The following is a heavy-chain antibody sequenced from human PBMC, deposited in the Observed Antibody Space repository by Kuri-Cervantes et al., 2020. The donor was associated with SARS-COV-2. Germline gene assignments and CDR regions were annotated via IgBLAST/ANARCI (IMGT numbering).Heavy chain of an antibody. Sequence: SLKISCAASGFTFDDYATHWVRQAPGKGLEWVSGISWNSGSIGYADSVKGRFTISRDNAKNSLYLQMNSLRAEDTAVYYCAREAYVGAHFDYWGQGTLVTVSS. D-gene: IGHD1-26*01. J-gene: IGHJ4*02. CDR3: AREAYVGAHFDY. CDR1: GFTFDDYA. V-gene: IGHV3-9*01. CDR2: ISWNSGSI.